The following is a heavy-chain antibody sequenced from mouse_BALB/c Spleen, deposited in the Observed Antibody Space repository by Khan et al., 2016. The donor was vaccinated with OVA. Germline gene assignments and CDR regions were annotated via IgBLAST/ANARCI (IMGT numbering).Heavy chain of an antibody. CDR2: IDYSGTT. J-gene: IGHJ2*01. V-gene: IGHV3-1*02. Sequence: VQLKESGPDLLKPSQSLSLTCTVTGYSITSGYSWHWIRQFPGHKLEWMGYIDYSGTTNYNPSLKSRISITREISKNQFFLHLNSVTTEDTATYYCVRWDYWGQGTTLTVSS. CDR3: VRWDY. CDR1: GYSITSGYS.